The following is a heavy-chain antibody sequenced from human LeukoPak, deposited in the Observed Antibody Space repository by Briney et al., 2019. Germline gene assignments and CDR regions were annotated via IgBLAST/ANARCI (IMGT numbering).Heavy chain of an antibody. D-gene: IGHD4-17*01. Sequence: SETLSLTCTVSGDSLTSGSRYWSWIRQPAGKGLEWIGHFYSSTRTTYNPSLESRVTISGDTAKNQFSLKLDSVTAADTAIYFCARCMSELDYGDYAYYYHMDVWGKGTTVTVSS. J-gene: IGHJ6*04. CDR3: ARCMSELDYGDYAYYYHMDV. V-gene: IGHV4-61*09. CDR2: FYSSTRT. CDR1: GDSLTSGSRY.